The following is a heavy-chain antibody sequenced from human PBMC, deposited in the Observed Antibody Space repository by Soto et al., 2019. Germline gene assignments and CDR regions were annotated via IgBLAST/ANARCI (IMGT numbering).Heavy chain of an antibody. CDR2: ISYDGSNK. V-gene: IGHV3-30*18. CDR3: AKDEGYGDSD. D-gene: IGHD4-17*01. CDR1: GFTFSSYG. Sequence: QVQLVESGGGVVQPGRSLRLSCAASGFTFSSYGMHWVRQAPGKGLEWVAVISYDGSNKYYADSVKGRFTISRDNSKNTLYLQMNSLRAADTAVYYCAKDEGYGDSDWGQGTLVTVSS. J-gene: IGHJ4*02.